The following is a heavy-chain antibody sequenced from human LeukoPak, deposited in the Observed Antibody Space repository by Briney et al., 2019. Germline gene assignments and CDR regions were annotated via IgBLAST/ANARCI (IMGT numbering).Heavy chain of an antibody. CDR3: ARHLDDSSGYLYFDY. D-gene: IGHD3-22*01. CDR2: IYYSGST. CDR1: GGSISSYY. V-gene: IGHV4-59*08. Sequence: SETLSLTCTVSGGSISSYYWSWIRQPPGKGLEWIGYIYYSGSTNYNPSLKSRVTISVDTSKNQFSLKLSSVTAADTAVYYCARHLDDSSGYLYFDYWGQGTLVTVSS. J-gene: IGHJ4*02.